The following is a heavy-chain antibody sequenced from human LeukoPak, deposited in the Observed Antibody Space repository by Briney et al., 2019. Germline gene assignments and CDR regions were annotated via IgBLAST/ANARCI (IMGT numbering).Heavy chain of an antibody. J-gene: IGHJ4*02. CDR3: AGSRDIYNLN. V-gene: IGHV3-48*03. CDR2: INSIGSTL. Sequence: GGSLRLSCAASGFTFRSYEMIWVRQAPGKGLEWVSYINSIGSTLYYADSVKGRFTISRDNAKNSLYLQMNSLRVEDTAVYYCAGSRDIYNLNWGQGTLVTVSS. CDR1: GFTFRSYE. D-gene: IGHD5-24*01.